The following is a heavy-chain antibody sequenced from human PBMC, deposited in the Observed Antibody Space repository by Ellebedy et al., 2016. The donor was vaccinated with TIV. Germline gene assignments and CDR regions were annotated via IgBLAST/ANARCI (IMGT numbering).Heavy chain of an antibody. CDR1: GYTFTDYL. V-gene: IGHV1-2*02. Sequence: AASVKVSCKASGYTFTDYLMNWVRQPPGQGLEWVGWINPNSGGTNYAQKFQGRVTMTRDTSISTAYVELSGLTFDDTAVYYCARVGPDLVELLMNGPSAFWYFDVWGRGTLLTVSS. CDR3: ARVGPDLVELLMNGPSAFWYFDV. J-gene: IGHJ2*01. CDR2: INPNSGGT. D-gene: IGHD1-7*01.